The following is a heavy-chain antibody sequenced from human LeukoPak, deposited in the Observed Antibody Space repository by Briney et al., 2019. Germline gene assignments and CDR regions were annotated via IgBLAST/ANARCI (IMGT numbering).Heavy chain of an antibody. J-gene: IGHJ3*02. CDR2: ISRSGSTI. Sequence: GGSLRLSCAASGFTFSSFEMNWVRQAPGKGLKWVSYISRSGSTIYYADSVKGRFPISRDNAKNSLYLQMNSLRAEDTAVYYCARGGIWGHAFDIWGQGTVVTVSS. V-gene: IGHV3-48*03. D-gene: IGHD2-15*01. CDR3: ARGGIWGHAFDI. CDR1: GFTFSSFE.